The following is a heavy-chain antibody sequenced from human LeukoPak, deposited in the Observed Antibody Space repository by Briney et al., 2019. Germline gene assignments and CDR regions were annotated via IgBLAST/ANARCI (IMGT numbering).Heavy chain of an antibody. J-gene: IGHJ3*02. CDR3: ARVSYCGGDCSTGAFDI. CDR2: IIPIFGTA. D-gene: IGHD2-21*02. Sequence: SVKVSCKASGGTFSSYAISWVRQAPGQGLEWMGGIIPIFGTANYAQKFQGRVTITTDESTSTAYMELSSLRSEDMAVYYCARVSYCGGDCSTGAFDIWGQGTMVTVSS. CDR1: GGTFSSYA. V-gene: IGHV1-69*05.